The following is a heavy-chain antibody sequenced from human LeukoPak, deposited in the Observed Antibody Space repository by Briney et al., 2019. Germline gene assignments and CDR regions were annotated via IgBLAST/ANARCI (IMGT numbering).Heavy chain of an antibody. D-gene: IGHD6-13*01. CDR2: IYNSGTT. J-gene: IGHJ6*03. CDR1: GGSVSSNNYY. CDR3: ARGPPNLAEYYYMDV. V-gene: IGHV4-39*07. Sequence: PSETLSLTCTVYGGSVSSNNYYWGWIRQPPGKGLEWIGGIYNSGTTYYNPSHKSRVTMSIDTSKNQFSLKLSSVTAADTAVYYCARGPPNLAEYYYMDVWGKGTTVTVSS.